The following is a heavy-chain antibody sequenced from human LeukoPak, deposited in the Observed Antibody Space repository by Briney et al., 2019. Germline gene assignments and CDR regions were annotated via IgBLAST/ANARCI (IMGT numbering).Heavy chain of an antibody. Sequence: SETLSLTCAVYGGSFSGYYWSWIRQPPGKGLEWIGEINHSGSTNYNPSLKSRVTISVDTSKNQFSLKLSSVTAADTAVYYCARGSDYSPTSEKKNFDYWGQGTLVTVSS. D-gene: IGHD4-4*01. CDR2: INHSGST. V-gene: IGHV4-34*01. CDR3: ARGSDYSPTSEKKNFDY. J-gene: IGHJ4*02. CDR1: GGSFSGYY.